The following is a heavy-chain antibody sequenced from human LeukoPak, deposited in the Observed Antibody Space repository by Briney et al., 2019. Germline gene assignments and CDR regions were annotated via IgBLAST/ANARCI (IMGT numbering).Heavy chain of an antibody. CDR1: GLIFRSYW. CDR3: ARERDGRFFDY. V-gene: IGHV3-7*01. J-gene: IGHJ4*02. D-gene: IGHD5-24*01. Sequence: PGGSLGLSCAVSGLIFRSYWMSWVRQAPGKGLEWVANINQDGSEKYFVDSVKGRFTISRDNAKNSLHLQMNTLRAEDTAVYYCARERDGRFFDYWGQGTLVTVSS. CDR2: INQDGSEK.